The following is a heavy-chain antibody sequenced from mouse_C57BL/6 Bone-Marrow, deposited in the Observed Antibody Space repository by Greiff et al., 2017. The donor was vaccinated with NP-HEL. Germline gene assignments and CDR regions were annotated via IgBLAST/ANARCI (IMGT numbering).Heavy chain of an antibody. V-gene: IGHV1-64*01. CDR1: GYTFTSYW. D-gene: IGHD2-1*01. CDR3: ARVGGNYFYWYFDV. Sequence: QVQLQQPGAELVKPGASVKLSCKASGYTFTSYWMHWVKQRPGQGLEWIGMIHPNSGSTNYNEKFKSKATLTVDKSSSTAYLQLSSLTSEDSAVYYCARVGGNYFYWYFDVWGTGTTVTVSS. J-gene: IGHJ1*03. CDR2: IHPNSGST.